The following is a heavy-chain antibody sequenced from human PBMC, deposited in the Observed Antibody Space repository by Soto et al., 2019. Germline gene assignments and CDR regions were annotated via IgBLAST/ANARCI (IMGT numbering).Heavy chain of an antibody. CDR3: ARAAIQAHQAVAHPPTSQTLDY. CDR2: IIPSGST. CDR1: GEYFSGYY. D-gene: IGHD1-26*01. V-gene: IGHV4-34*12. J-gene: IGHJ4*02. Sequence: PSETLSLTCAVYGEYFSGYYWSWIRQPPGEGLEWIGEIIPSGSTNYNPSLKSRVTISVDTSKNQFSLKMTSVTAADTATYYCARAAIQAHQAVAHPPTSQTLDYWGQGTLVTVSS.